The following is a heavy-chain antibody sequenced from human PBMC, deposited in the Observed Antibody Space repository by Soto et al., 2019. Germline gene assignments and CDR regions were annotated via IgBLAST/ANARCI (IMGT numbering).Heavy chain of an antibody. J-gene: IGHJ4*02. V-gene: IGHV4-30-4*01. CDR3: ARDYYDSSGYYFDY. Sequence: QVQLQESGPGLVKPSQTLSLTCTASGGSISSGGYSWRWIRQPPGKGLEWIGYIYCSGSTYYNPSLKSRVTISVDKSKYQFSRKLSSVTAADTAVYYCARDYYDSSGYYFDYWGQGTLVTVSS. D-gene: IGHD3-22*01. CDR1: GGSISSGGYS. CDR2: IYCSGST.